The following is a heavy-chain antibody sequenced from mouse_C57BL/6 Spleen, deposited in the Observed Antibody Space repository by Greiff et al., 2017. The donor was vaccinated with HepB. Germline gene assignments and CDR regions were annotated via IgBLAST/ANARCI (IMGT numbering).Heavy chain of an antibody. D-gene: IGHD4-1*01. Sequence: EVKLMESGGGLVKPGGSLKLSCAASGFTFSDYGMHWVRQAPEKGLEWVAYISSGSSTIYYADTVKGRFTISRDNAKNTLFLQMTSLRSEDTAMYYCARTGLSYWYFDVWGTGTTVTVS. CDR2: ISSGSSTI. CDR1: GFTFSDYG. V-gene: IGHV5-17*01. J-gene: IGHJ1*03. CDR3: ARTGLSYWYFDV.